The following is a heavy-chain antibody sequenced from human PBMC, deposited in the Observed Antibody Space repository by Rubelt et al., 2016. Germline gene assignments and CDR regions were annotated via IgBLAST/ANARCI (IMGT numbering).Heavy chain of an antibody. CDR2: INHSGST. CDR3: ARVSGWYRAPGQDFDY. D-gene: IGHD6-19*01. J-gene: IGHJ4*02. V-gene: IGHV4-34*01. CDR1: GGSFSGYY. Sequence: QVQLQQWGAGLLKPSETLSLTCAVYGGSFSGYYWSWIRQPPGKGLEWIGEINHSGSTNYNPSLQSRVTISVDTSKTQFSLKLGSVTAADTAVYYCARVSGWYRAPGQDFDYWGQGTLVTVSS.